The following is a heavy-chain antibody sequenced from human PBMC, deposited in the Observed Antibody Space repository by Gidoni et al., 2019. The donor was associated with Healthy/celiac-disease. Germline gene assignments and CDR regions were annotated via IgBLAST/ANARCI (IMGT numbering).Heavy chain of an antibody. Sequence: QVQLVQSGAEVKKPGASVKVSCKASGYTFTGYYMHWVRQAPGQGLEGMGWINPNSGGTNYAQKFQGRVTMTRETSISTAYMELSRLRSDDTAVYYCARGPGSRPSIAVAGSFTPLGPYWGQGTLVTVSS. CDR1: GYTFTGYY. D-gene: IGHD6-19*01. J-gene: IGHJ4*02. V-gene: IGHV1-2*02. CDR3: ARGPGSRPSIAVAGSFTPLGPY. CDR2: INPNSGGT.